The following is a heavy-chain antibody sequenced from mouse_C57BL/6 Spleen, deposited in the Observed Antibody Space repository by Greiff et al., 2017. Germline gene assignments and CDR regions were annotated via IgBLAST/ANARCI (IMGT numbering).Heavy chain of an antibody. V-gene: IGHV6-6*01. CDR1: GFTFSDAW. J-gene: IGHJ4*01. CDR2: IRNKANNHAT. D-gene: IGHD1-1*01. Sequence: EVMLVESGGGLVQPGGSMKLSCAASGFTFSDAWMDWVRQSPEKGLEWVAEIRNKANNHATYYAESVKGRFTISRDDSKSSVYLQMNSLRAEDTGIYYCTRTIYYYGSSSYYYAMDYWGQGTSVTVSS. CDR3: TRTIYYYGSSSYYYAMDY.